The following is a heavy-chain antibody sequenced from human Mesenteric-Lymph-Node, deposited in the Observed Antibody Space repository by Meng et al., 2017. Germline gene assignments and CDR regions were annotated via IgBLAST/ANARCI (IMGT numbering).Heavy chain of an antibody. CDR3: AAFYYESSGYFRADY. CDR2: INLNSGGT. CDR1: GYTFTGYY. D-gene: IGHD3-22*01. J-gene: IGHJ4*02. Sequence: QVQLVQSGAEGKKPGASVKGSCKASGYTFTGYYIHWVRQAPGQGLEWMGRINLNSGGTNYAQKFQGRVTMTWDTSISAAQMELSSLRSDDTAVYYCAAFYYESSGYFRADYWGQGILVTVSS. V-gene: IGHV1-2*06.